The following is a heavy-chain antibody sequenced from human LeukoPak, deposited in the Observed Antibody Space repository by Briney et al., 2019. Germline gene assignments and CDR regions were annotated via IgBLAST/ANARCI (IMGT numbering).Heavy chain of an antibody. J-gene: IGHJ4*02. CDR1: GFTFSTYV. Sequence: LPGMSLRLSCAASGFTFSTYVMRWVRQAPGKGLEWVTLIWNDGSNKYYADSVKGRFTISRDNSKNTLYWEMDSLRAEDTAVYYCARDRGYSFGHPFDYWGQGTLVTVSS. V-gene: IGHV3-33*01. CDR3: ARDRGYSFGHPFDY. D-gene: IGHD5-18*01. CDR2: IWNDGSNK.